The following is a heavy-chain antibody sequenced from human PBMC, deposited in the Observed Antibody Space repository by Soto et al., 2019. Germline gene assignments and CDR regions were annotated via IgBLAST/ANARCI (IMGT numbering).Heavy chain of an antibody. V-gene: IGHV1-69*10. CDR3: AAVTGYSSSWYYFDY. CDR1: GGTFSSYV. CDR2: INPNIGST. D-gene: IGHD6-13*01. Sequence: ASVKVSCKASGGTFSSYVITWVRQAPGQGLEWMGGINPNIGSTNNAQKFQERVTITRDMSTSTAYMELSSLRSEDTAVYYCAAVTGYSSSWYYFDYWGQGTLVTVSS. J-gene: IGHJ4*02.